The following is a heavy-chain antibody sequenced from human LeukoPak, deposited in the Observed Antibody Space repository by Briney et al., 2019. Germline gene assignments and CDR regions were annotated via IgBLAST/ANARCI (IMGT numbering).Heavy chain of an antibody. CDR1: GGSISSYY. Sequence: PSETLSLTCTVSGGSISSYYWSWIRQSPGKGLEWIGYISYSGSTNYNPSLTSRVTISVDTSKNQFSLRLRSVAAADTAVYYCARTVGATSTSFDYWGQGTLVTVSP. D-gene: IGHD1-26*01. V-gene: IGHV4-59*08. CDR3: ARTVGATSTSFDY. J-gene: IGHJ4*02. CDR2: ISYSGST.